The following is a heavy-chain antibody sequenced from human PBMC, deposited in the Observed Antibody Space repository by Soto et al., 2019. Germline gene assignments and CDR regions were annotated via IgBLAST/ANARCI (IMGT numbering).Heavy chain of an antibody. CDR1: GFTFSSYG. V-gene: IGHV3-30*18. J-gene: IGHJ4*02. Sequence: QPGGSLRLSCAASGFTFSSYGMHWVRQAPGKGLEWVAVISYDGSNKYYADSVKGRFTISRDNSKNTLYLQMNSLRAEDTAVYYCAKLPVVTGRARFDYWGQGTLVTVSS. CDR3: AKLPVVTGRARFDY. CDR2: ISYDGSNK. D-gene: IGHD2-15*01.